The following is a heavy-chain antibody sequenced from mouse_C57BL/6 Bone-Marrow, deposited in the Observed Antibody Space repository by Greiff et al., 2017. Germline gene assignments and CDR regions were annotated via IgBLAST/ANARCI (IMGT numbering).Heavy chain of an antibody. V-gene: IGHV5-6*01. J-gene: IGHJ3*01. CDR1: GFTFSSYG. Sequence: VQLKESGGDLVKPGGSLKLSCAASGFTFSSYGMSWVRQTPDKRLEWVATISSGGSYTYYPDSVKGRFTISRDNAKNTLYLQMSSLKSEDTAMYYCARQTGYVAYWGQGTLVTVSA. D-gene: IGHD3-2*02. CDR2: ISSGGSYT. CDR3: ARQTGYVAY.